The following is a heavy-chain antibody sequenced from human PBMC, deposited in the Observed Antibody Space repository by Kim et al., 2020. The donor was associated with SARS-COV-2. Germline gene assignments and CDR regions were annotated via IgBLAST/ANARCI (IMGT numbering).Heavy chain of an antibody. Sequence: SETLSLTCTVSGGSISSGGYYWSWIRQHPGKGLEWIGYTYYSGSTYYNPSLKSRVTISVDTSKNQFSLKLSSVTAADTAVYYCANYYGSLDGWWFDPWGQGTLVTVSS. CDR3: ANYYGSLDGWWFDP. D-gene: IGHD3-10*01. CDR1: GGSISSGGYY. V-gene: IGHV4-31*03. J-gene: IGHJ5*02. CDR2: TYYSGST.